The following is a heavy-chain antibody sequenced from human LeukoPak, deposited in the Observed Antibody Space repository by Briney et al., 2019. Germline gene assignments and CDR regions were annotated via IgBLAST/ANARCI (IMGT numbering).Heavy chain of an antibody. CDR1: GGSISTGNYY. Sequence: SETLSLTCTVSGGSISTGNYYWSWIRQPPGKGLEWIGYIYYSGSTNYNPSLKSRVTISVDTSKNQFSLKLSSVTAADTAVYYCARVVTPGYYYYYMDVWGKGTTVTISS. J-gene: IGHJ6*03. V-gene: IGHV4-61*01. D-gene: IGHD4-17*01. CDR3: ARVVTPGYYYYYMDV. CDR2: IYYSGST.